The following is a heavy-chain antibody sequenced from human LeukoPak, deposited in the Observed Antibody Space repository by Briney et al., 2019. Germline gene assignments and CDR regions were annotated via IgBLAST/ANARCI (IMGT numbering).Heavy chain of an antibody. CDR1: GFTFSSYA. J-gene: IGHJ4*02. V-gene: IGHV3-23*01. CDR3: AKDRRAWATVGELSR. D-gene: IGHD3-10*01. Sequence: GGSLRLSCAASGFTFSSYAMSWVRRAPGKGLEWVSAISGSGGSTYYADSVKGRFTISRDNSKNTLYLQMNSLRAEDTAVYYCAKDRRAWATVGELSRWGQGTLVTVSS. CDR2: ISGSGGST.